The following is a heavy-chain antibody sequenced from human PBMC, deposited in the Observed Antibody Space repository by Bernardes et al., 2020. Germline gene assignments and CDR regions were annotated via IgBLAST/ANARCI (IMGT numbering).Heavy chain of an antibody. V-gene: IGHV4-59*01. Sequence: SETLSLTCTVSGGSISSYYWSWSRQPPGKGLEWMGSIYYSGSTNYNPSLKSRVTISVDTSKNQFSLKLSSATAADTAVYYCASRAALYGSGSQMGYWGQGTLVTVSS. CDR1: GGSISSYY. CDR3: ASRAALYGSGSQMGY. CDR2: IYYSGST. D-gene: IGHD3-10*01. J-gene: IGHJ4*02.